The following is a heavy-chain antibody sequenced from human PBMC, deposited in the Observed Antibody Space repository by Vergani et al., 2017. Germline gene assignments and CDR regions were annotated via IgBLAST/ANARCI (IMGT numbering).Heavy chain of an antibody. CDR2: INPNSGGT. Sequence: QVQLVQSGAEVKKPGASVKVSCKASGYTFTGYYMHWVRQAPGQGLEWMGWINPNSGGTNYAQKFQGRVTMTRDTSISTAYMELSRLRSDDTAVYYCARSPIVVGPGGGTYYYYYMDVWGKGTTVTVSS. J-gene: IGHJ6*03. D-gene: IGHD2-2*01. CDR3: ARSPIVVGPGGGTYYYYYMDV. CDR1: GYTFTGYY. V-gene: IGHV1-2*02.